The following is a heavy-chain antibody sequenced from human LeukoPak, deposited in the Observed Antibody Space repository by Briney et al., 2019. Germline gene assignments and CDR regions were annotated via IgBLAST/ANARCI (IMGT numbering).Heavy chain of an antibody. V-gene: IGHV4-61*02. CDR3: ARTLWFGELLSWFDA. J-gene: IGHJ5*02. Sequence: PSQTLSLTCTVSGGSISSGSYYWSWIRQPAGKGLEWIGRIYSSGSTNYNPSLKSRVTISVDTSKNQFSLKLSSVTAADTAVYYCARTLWFGELLSWFDAWGQGTLVTVSS. CDR2: IYSSGST. CDR1: GGSISSGSYY. D-gene: IGHD3-10*01.